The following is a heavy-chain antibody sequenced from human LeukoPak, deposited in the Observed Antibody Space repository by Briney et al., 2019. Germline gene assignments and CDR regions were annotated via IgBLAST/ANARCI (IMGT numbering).Heavy chain of an antibody. V-gene: IGHV4-39*01. CDR1: GVSISSSNSY. D-gene: IGHD5-12*01. J-gene: IGHJ3*02. CDR2: IYYSGKT. Sequence: SETLSLTCTVSGVSISSSNSYGGWIRQPRGTGVEWIESIYYSGKTYENASRKSQFSISIKTAKNQFSLKLTSVTAADTAVYYCARVARQNAFDSGGQGTMVTVSS. CDR3: ARVARQNAFDS.